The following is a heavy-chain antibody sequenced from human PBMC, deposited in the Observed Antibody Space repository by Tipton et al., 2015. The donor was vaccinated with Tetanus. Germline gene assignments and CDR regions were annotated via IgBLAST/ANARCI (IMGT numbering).Heavy chain of an antibody. CDR1: SGSFSSSY. J-gene: IGHJ6*02. CDR3: AREREYYVNAMDV. Sequence: TLSLTCTVSSGSFSSSYWTWIRQAAGKGLQWIGRIYGTGTTDYNPSLQSRVTMSIDTSKNQVSLKLTSVTAADTAFYYCAREREYYVNAMDVWGQGTTVTVSS. V-gene: IGHV4-4*07. CDR2: IYGTGTT. D-gene: IGHD3-16*01.